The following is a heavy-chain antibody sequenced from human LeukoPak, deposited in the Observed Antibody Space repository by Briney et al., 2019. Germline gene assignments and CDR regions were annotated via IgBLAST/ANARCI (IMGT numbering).Heavy chain of an antibody. V-gene: IGHV4-38-2*02. Sequence: SETLSLTCTVSVYSLSSGYYWGWIRQPPGKGLEWIGNIYHSGSTYYNPSLKSRVTISLDTSKNQFSLKLSSVTAADTAMYYCARGMTTVTPFDYWGQGTLVTVSS. CDR2: IYHSGST. CDR3: ARGMTTVTPFDY. D-gene: IGHD4-17*01. J-gene: IGHJ4*02. CDR1: VYSLSSGYY.